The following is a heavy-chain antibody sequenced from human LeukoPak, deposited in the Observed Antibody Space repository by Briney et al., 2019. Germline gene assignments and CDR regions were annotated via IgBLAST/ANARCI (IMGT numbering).Heavy chain of an antibody. J-gene: IGHJ5*02. Sequence: SETLSLTCAVYGGSFSGYYWSWIRQPPGKGLEWIGEINHSGIPNYNPSLKSRVTISVDTSKNQFSLKLSAVTAADTAVYYCARRTGAGRGVIITSWFDPWGQGTLVTVSS. D-gene: IGHD3-10*01. V-gene: IGHV4-34*01. CDR3: ARRTGAGRGVIITSWFDP. CDR1: GGSFSGYY. CDR2: INHSGIP.